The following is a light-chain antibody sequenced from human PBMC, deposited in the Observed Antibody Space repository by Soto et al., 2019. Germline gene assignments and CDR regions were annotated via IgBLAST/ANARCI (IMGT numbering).Light chain of an antibody. CDR3: QQYNTWWT. CDR1: QSVSSN. V-gene: IGKV3-15*01. J-gene: IGKJ1*01. Sequence: EILMTQSPATLCVSPGERATLSCRASQSVSSNLAWYQQKPGQAPRLLIYGASTRATGIPARLSGSGSGTEFTLTIRSLQSEDFAVYYCQQYNTWWTFGQGTKVDI. CDR2: GAS.